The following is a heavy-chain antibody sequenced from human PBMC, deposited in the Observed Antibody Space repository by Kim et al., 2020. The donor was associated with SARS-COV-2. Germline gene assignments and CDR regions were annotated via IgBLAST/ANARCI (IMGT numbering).Heavy chain of an antibody. D-gene: IGHD3-10*01. CDR3: ARGAWFGVEGMDV. V-gene: IGHV4-31*02. J-gene: IGHJ6*02. Sequence: YNPSLKSRVTIAVDTSKNQFSLKLSSVTAADTAVYYCARGAWFGVEGMDVWGQGTTVTVSS.